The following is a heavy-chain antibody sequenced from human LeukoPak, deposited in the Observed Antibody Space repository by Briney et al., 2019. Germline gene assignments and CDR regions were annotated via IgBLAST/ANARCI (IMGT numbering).Heavy chain of an antibody. V-gene: IGHV3-33*06. J-gene: IGHJ6*02. CDR1: GFTFSSYG. D-gene: IGHD4-17*01. CDR2: IWYDGSNK. CDR3: AKTNGDGYGMDV. Sequence: GGSLRLSCAASGFTFSSYGMHWVRQAPGKGLEWVAVIWYDGSNKYYADSVKGRFTISRDNSKNTLYPQMNSLRAEDTAVNYCAKTNGDGYGMDVWGQGTTVTVSS.